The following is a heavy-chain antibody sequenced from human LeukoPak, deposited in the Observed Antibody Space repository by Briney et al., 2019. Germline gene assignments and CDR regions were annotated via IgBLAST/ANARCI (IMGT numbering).Heavy chain of an antibody. CDR1: GGSISSYY. CDR3: ARGGTMTTVPL. D-gene: IGHD4-17*01. J-gene: IGHJ4*02. Sequence: SETLSLTCTVPGGSISSYYWSWIRQPPGKGLEWIGYIFYSGSTNYNPSLKSRVTISVDTSKNQFSLKLSSVTAADTAVYYCARGGTMTTVPLWGQGTLVTVSS. CDR2: IFYSGST. V-gene: IGHV4-59*08.